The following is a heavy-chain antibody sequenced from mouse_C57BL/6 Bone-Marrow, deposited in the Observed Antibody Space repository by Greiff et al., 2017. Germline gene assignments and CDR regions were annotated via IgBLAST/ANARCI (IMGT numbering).Heavy chain of an antibody. D-gene: IGHD2-3*01. CDR3: ARIYDGYYVDFDV. CDR1: GYTFTDYY. V-gene: IGHV1-26*01. Sequence: VQLKHSGPELVKPGASVKISCKASGYTFTDYYMNWVKQSHGKSLEWIGDINPNNGGTSYNQKFKGKATLTVDKSYSTAYMELRSLTSEDSAVYYCARIYDGYYVDFDVWGTGTTVTVSS. J-gene: IGHJ1*03. CDR2: INPNNGGT.